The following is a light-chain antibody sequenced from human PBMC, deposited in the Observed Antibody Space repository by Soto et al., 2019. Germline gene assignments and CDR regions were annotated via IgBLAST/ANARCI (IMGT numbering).Light chain of an antibody. V-gene: IGLV2-11*01. CDR1: SSDIGAFDY. CDR3: CSYAGTYTSYV. J-gene: IGLJ1*01. CDR2: YVS. Sequence: QSALTQPRSVSGSPGQSVTISCTGTSSDIGAFDYVSWYQQHPGKAPKLMTYYVSKRPSGVPDRFSGSKSGNTASLTISGLQAEDEADYYCCSYAGTYTSYVFGTGTKLTAL.